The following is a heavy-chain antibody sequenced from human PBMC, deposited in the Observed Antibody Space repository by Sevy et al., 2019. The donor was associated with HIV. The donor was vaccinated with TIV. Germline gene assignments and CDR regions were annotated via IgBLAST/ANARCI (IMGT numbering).Heavy chain of an antibody. Sequence: GGSLRLSCAASGFTFSDYYMSWIRQAPGKGLEWVSYISSSGSTIYYADSVKGRFTISRDNAKNPLYLQMNSLRAEDTAVYYCARDLKPSSSWPAEFDYWGQGTLVTVSS. CDR3: ARDLKPSSSWPAEFDY. CDR1: GFTFSDYY. D-gene: IGHD6-13*01. CDR2: ISSSGSTI. J-gene: IGHJ4*02. V-gene: IGHV3-11*01.